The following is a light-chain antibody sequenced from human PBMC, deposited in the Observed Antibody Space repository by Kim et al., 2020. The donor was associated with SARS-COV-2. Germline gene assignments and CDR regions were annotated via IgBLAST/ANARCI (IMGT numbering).Light chain of an antibody. J-gene: IGKJ2*03. V-gene: IGKV3-11*01. Sequence: RSLSPGESASLSCRASQSVSSNLAWYQQRPGQPPRLLIYDASNRATGIPARFSGSGSGTDFTLTISSLEPEDFAVYYCQQRSNWPSFGPGTRLEI. CDR3: QQRSNWPS. CDR2: DAS. CDR1: QSVSSN.